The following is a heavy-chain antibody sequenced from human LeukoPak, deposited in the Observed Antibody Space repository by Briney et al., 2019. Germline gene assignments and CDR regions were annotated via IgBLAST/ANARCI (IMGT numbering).Heavy chain of an antibody. CDR3: ARGVDYHYYYYMDF. J-gene: IGHJ6*03. V-gene: IGHV3-7*01. CDR2: IKQDGSGK. Sequence: GSLRLSCAASGFTFSNYWLTWVRQAPGKGLEWVANIKQDGSGKHYVDSVKGRFTISRDNAKRSLYLQMNSLRAEDTAVFYCARGVDYHYYYYMDFWGKGTTVTVSS. CDR1: GFTFSNYW.